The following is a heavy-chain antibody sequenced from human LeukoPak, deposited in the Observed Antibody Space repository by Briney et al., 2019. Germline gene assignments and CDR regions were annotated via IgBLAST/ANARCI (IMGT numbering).Heavy chain of an antibody. V-gene: IGHV3-53*01. D-gene: IGHD6-19*01. Sequence: GGSLRLSCAASGFTVSSNYMSWVRQAPGKGLEWVSVIYGGGSTYYADSVKGRFTISRDNSKNTLYLQMNSLRAEDTAMYYCARDSRGPGGYSSGWYSPDYWGQGTLVTVSS. J-gene: IGHJ4*02. CDR1: GFTVSSNY. CDR2: IYGGGST. CDR3: ARDSRGPGGYSSGWYSPDY.